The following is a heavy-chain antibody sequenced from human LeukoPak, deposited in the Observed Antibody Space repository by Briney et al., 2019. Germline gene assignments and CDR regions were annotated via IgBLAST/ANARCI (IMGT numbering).Heavy chain of an antibody. J-gene: IGHJ2*01. CDR3: ARVGTNWYFDL. D-gene: IGHD3-10*01. CDR2: ISSSSSYI. V-gene: IGHV3-21*01. CDR1: GFTFSSYS. Sequence: GGSLRLSCAASGFTFSSYSMNWVRQAPGKGLEWVSSISSSSSYIYYADSVKGRFTISRDNAKNTVFLQMNSLRAEDTAVYYCARVGTNWYFDLWGRGALVTVSS.